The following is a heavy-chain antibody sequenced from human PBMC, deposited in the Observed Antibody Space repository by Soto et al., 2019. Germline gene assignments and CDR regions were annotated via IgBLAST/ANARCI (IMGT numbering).Heavy chain of an antibody. J-gene: IGHJ4*02. CDR2: IYWDDDK. Sequence: QITLKESGPTLVKPTQTLTLTCTFSGFSLSTSGVGVGWIRQPPGKALEGLALIYWDDDKRYSPSLNSRLTITKDTSKNQVVLTMTNMDPVDTATYYCAHRPSYCSGYSCYSGFDYWGQGTLVTVSS. CDR3: AHRPSYCSGYSCYSGFDY. D-gene: IGHD2-15*01. V-gene: IGHV2-5*02. CDR1: GFSLSTSGVG.